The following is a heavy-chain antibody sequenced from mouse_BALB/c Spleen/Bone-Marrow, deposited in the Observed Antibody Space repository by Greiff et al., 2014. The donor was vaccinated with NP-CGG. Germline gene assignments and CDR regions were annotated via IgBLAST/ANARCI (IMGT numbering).Heavy chain of an antibody. CDR3: ARHEDYGSSYYYAMDY. V-gene: IGHV1-62-2*01. CDR2: FYPGSGSI. CDR1: GYTFTYYI. J-gene: IGHJ4*01. D-gene: IGHD1-1*01. Sequence: SLAELVKPGASVKLSCKASGYTFTYYIIHWLNHIPLQCLYLIFFFYPGSGSIKYNENFKDKATLTADKSSSTVYMELSSLVNEESAVYFCARHEDYGSSYYYAMDYWGQGTSVTVSS.